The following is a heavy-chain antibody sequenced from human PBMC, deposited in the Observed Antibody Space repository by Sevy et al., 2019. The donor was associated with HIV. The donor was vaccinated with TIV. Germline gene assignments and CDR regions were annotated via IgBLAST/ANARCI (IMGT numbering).Heavy chain of an antibody. J-gene: IGHJ4*02. Sequence: GGSLRLSCAASGFAFNTYAMHWVRQAPGRGLEWVAIISYNGKNQYYADSEKGRFTIPRDNSKNTLYLQMNSLRAEDTAVYYCATYDSTGYYYSWLDYWGQGTLVTVSS. CDR1: GFAFNTYA. CDR3: ATYDSTGYYYSWLDY. V-gene: IGHV3-30*04. CDR2: ISYNGKNQ. D-gene: IGHD3-22*01.